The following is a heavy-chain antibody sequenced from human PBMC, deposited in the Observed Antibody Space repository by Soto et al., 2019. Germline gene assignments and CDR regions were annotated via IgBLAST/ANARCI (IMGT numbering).Heavy chain of an antibody. CDR2: IKQDGSEK. CDR3: ARDGYDFWSAPSHGMDV. V-gene: IGHV3-7*01. J-gene: IGHJ6*02. CDR1: GFTFSSYW. D-gene: IGHD3-3*01. Sequence: EVQLVESGGGLVQPGGSLRLSCAASGFTFSSYWMSWVRQAPGKGLEWVANIKQDGSEKYYVDSVKGRFTISRDNAKHSLYLQVDSLRAEDTAVYYCARDGYDFWSAPSHGMDVWGQGTTVTVSS.